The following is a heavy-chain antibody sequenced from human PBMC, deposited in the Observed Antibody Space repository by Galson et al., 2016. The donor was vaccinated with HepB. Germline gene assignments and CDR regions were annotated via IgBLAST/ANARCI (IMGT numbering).Heavy chain of an antibody. CDR1: GFSFSYYA. V-gene: IGHV3-30-3*01. D-gene: IGHD1-1*01. J-gene: IGHJ4*02. CDR3: ARSSLNWNYFDY. CDR2: VSKDGSNK. Sequence: LRLSCAASGFSFSYYAIHWVRQPPGKGPEWVAMVSKDGSNKDYADSVKGRCIISRDNFKNTLSLQMNSLREEDTAVYYCARSSLNWNYFDYWGQGTLVTVSS.